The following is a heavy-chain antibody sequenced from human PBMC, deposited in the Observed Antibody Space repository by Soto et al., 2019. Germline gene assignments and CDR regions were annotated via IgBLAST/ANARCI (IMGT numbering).Heavy chain of an antibody. J-gene: IGHJ4*02. D-gene: IGHD3-9*01. CDR2: IHYSGTT. CDR1: GASISTSYW. Sequence: QVQLQESGPGLVKPSETLSLTCAVSGASISTSYWWSWVRQSPGKGLEWIGEIHYSGTTNYNPSLESRVNISQDKSKNQFSLNLNSVTAADTAMYYCTRALLKALDYWGQGTLVTVSS. V-gene: IGHV4-4*02. CDR3: TRALLKALDY.